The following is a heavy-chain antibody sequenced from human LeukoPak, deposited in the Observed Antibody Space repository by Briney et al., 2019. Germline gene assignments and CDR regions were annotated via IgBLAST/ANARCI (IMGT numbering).Heavy chain of an antibody. D-gene: IGHD6-19*01. V-gene: IGHV1-2*02. CDR3: ARDRFVAGAFAFDI. J-gene: IGHJ3*02. Sequence: ASVKVSCKASGYTFTGYYMHWVRQAPGQGLEWMGWINPNSGDTNYAQKFQGRVTMTRDTSISTAYMELSRLRSDDTAVYYCARDRFVAGAFAFDIWGQGTMVTVSS. CDR2: INPNSGDT. CDR1: GYTFTGYY.